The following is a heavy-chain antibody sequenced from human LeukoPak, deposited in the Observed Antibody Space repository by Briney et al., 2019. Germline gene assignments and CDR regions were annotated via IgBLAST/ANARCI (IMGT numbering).Heavy chain of an antibody. V-gene: IGHV1-46*01. D-gene: IGHD2-8*01. Sequence: ASGKLCFSASGSRFTTYSTDWERQPPGQGLEWMGMINPRGDATIYAQKFQGRVTMTSDTSTTTVYMELSSLRSEDTGLYYCTRKWSSRDWFDPWGQGTLVTVSS. CDR2: INPRGDAT. CDR3: TRKWSSRDWFDP. J-gene: IGHJ5*02. CDR1: GSRFTTYS.